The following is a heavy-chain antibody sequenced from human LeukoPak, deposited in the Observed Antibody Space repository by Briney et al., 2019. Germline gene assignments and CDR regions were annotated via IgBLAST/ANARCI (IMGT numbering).Heavy chain of an antibody. D-gene: IGHD3-10*01. CDR2: IYYSGST. J-gene: IGHJ5*02. V-gene: IGHV4-59*01. Sequence: SETLSLTCAVSGGSISSYYWSWIRQPPGKGLEWIGYIYYSGSTNYNPSLKSRVTISVDTSKNQFSLKLSSVTAADTAVYYCARAKLTYYYGSGSFRFDPWGQGTLVTVSS. CDR1: GGSISSYY. CDR3: ARAKLTYYYGSGSFRFDP.